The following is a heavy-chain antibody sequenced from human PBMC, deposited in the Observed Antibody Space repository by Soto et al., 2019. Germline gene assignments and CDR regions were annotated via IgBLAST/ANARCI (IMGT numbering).Heavy chain of an antibody. CDR3: ARPGGGIAAHFDY. CDR1: GFTFSSYA. V-gene: IGHV3-30-3*01. D-gene: IGHD6-6*01. J-gene: IGHJ4*02. CDR2: ISYDGSNK. Sequence: GGSLRLSCATSGFTFSSYAMHWVRQAPGKGLEWVAVISYDGSNKYYADSVKGRFTISRDNSKNTLYLQMNSLRAEDTAVYYCARPGGGIAAHFDYWGQGTLVTVSS.